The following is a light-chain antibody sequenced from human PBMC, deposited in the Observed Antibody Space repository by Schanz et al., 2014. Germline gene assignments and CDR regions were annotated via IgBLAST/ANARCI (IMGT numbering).Light chain of an antibody. V-gene: IGKV1-39*01. CDR3: QQSYSTPLT. Sequence: DIQMTQSPSAMSASVGDSVTITCRASQGIRNYLAWFQQKPGKVPKLLIYDASSLESGVPSRFSGSGSGTDFTLTISSLQPEDFATYYCQQSYSTPLTFGGGTKVEIK. J-gene: IGKJ4*01. CDR2: DAS. CDR1: QGIRNY.